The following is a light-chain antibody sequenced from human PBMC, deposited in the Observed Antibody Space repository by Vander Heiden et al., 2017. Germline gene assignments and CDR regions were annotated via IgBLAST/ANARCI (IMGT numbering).Light chain of an antibody. V-gene: IGLV2-14*03. Sequence: QSALTQPASVSGPPGQSITISCTGSNSDIADYNYVSWYQQYPGSASKLLIYEVTDRPSGVSNRFSGSKSGDTASLTISDLQPEDEAIYSCSSYTSTTTLGIFGGGTKLTVL. J-gene: IGLJ2*01. CDR1: NSDIADYNY. CDR2: EVT. CDR3: SSYTSTTTLGI.